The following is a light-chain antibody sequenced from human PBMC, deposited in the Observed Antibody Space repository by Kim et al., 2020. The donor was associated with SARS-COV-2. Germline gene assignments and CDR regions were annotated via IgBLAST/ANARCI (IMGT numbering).Light chain of an antibody. CDR2: QDN. CDR1: KLGSRY. J-gene: IGLJ1*01. Sequence: SYELTQPPSVSVSPGQTASITCSGNKLGSRYVSWYQQRPGQSPVVVIYQDNNRPTGIPERFSGSNSGNTATLTISGTQAMDEADYYCQAWDSRTSYVFGSGTKVTVL. V-gene: IGLV3-1*01. CDR3: QAWDSRTSYV.